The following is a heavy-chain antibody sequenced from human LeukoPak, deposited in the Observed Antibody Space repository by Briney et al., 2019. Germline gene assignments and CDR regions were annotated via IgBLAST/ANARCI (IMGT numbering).Heavy chain of an antibody. CDR3: AKNSPVDYDFWSGYYTSFDP. CDR2: ISGSGGST. J-gene: IGHJ5*02. CDR1: GFTFSSYA. Sequence: GGSLRLSCAASGFTFSSYAMSWVRQAPGKGLEWVSAISGSGGSTYYADSVKGRFTISRDNPKNTLYLQMNRLRAEDTAVYYCAKNSPVDYDFWSGYYTSFDPWGQGTLVTVSS. D-gene: IGHD3-3*01. V-gene: IGHV3-23*01.